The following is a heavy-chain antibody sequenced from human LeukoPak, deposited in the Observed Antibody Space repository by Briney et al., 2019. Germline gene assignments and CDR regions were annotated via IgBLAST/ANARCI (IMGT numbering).Heavy chain of an antibody. J-gene: IGHJ3*02. CDR3: ARDYSGSYYGTSDAFDI. CDR2: IYSGGST. CDR1: GFTVSSNY. V-gene: IGHV3-66*01. Sequence: GGSLRLSCAASGFTVSSNYMSWVRQAPGKGLEWVSVIYSGGSTYYADSVKGRFTISRDNSKDTLYLQMNSLRAEDTAVYYCARDYSGSYYGTSDAFDIWGQGTMVTVSS. D-gene: IGHD1-26*01.